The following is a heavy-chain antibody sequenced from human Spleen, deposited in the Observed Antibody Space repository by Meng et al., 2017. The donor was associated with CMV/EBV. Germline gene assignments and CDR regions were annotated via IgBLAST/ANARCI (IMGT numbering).Heavy chain of an antibody. CDR3: AKDFGGSGSGFDF. CDR1: GFTVSNNY. V-gene: IGHV3-30*18. J-gene: IGHJ4*02. Sequence: GESLKISCAASGFTVSNNYMSWVRQAPGKGLEWVAVISYDGSNKYYADSVKGRFTISRDNSQNSLYLQMNSLRTEDTALYYCAKDFGGSGSGFDFRGQGTLVTVSS. D-gene: IGHD3-10*01. CDR2: ISYDGSNK.